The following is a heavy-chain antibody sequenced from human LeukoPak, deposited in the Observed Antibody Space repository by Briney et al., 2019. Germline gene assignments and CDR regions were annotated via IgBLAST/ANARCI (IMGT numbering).Heavy chain of an antibody. D-gene: IGHD5-18*01. V-gene: IGHV4-61*01. CDR2: IYYSGST. CDR1: GDSMTSTSHF. J-gene: IGHJ6*02. CDR3: ARDGRIQEGRSYYYYGMDV. Sequence: PSETLSLTCTVSGDSMTSTSHFWDWIRQPPGKGLEWIGYIYYSGSTNYNPSLKSRVTISIDTSKNQFSLKLSSVTAADTAVYYCARDGRIQEGRSYYYYGMDVWGQGTMVTVSS.